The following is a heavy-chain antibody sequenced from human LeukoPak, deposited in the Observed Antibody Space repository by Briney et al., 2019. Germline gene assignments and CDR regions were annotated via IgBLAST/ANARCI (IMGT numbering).Heavy chain of an antibody. V-gene: IGHV3-53*01. CDR1: GFTVSSNY. CDR3: ASEQQLVYFDY. Sequence: GGSLRLSCAASGFTVSSNYMSWVRQAPGKGLEWVSVIYSGGSTYYADSVKGRFTISRDNAKNSLYLQMNSLRAEDTAVYYCASEQQLVYFDYWGQGTLVTVSS. D-gene: IGHD6-13*01. J-gene: IGHJ4*02. CDR2: IYSGGST.